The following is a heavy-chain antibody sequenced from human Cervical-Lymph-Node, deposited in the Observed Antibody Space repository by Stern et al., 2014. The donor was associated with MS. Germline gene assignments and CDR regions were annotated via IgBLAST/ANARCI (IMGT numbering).Heavy chain of an antibody. CDR1: GYRFTSYW. V-gene: IGHV5-51*03. CDR3: TRGVVCTGGLWPGTNWFDP. Sequence: VQLVQSGAAVKRPGQSLKISCKASGYRFTSYWIAWVRQMPGKGLEWMGILYPGNSDPTYSPSLQGRVIISADKSTTNAYLQWHRLKASDTGVYFCTRGVVCTGGLWPGTNWFDPWGQGTPVIVSS. J-gene: IGHJ5*02. D-gene: IGHD2-8*02. CDR2: LYPGNSDP.